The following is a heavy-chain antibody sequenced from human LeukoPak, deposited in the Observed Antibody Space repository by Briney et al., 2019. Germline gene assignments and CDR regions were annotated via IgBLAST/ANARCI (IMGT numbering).Heavy chain of an antibody. Sequence: GGSLRLSCAASGFTVSSNYMSWVRQAPGKGLEWVSVIYSGGSTYYADSVKGRFTISRDNSKNTLYLQMNSLRAEETAVYYCARFMVVAASHAFDIWGQGTMVTVSS. CDR2: IYSGGST. CDR1: GFTVSSNY. D-gene: IGHD2-15*01. CDR3: ARFMVVAASHAFDI. V-gene: IGHV3-66*02. J-gene: IGHJ3*02.